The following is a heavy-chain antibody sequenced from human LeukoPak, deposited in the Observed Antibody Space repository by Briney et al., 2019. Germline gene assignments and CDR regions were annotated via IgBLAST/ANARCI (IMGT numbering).Heavy chain of an antibody. J-gene: IGHJ4*02. Sequence: PGGSLRLSCAAAGLTFSGYAMSLVRQAPGKGLEWVSAISGSGGSTYYADSVKGRFTISRDNSKNTLYLQMNSLRAEDTAVYYCAKVLVVIPYFDYWGQGTLVTVSS. CDR1: GLTFSGYA. D-gene: IGHD3-22*01. V-gene: IGHV3-23*01. CDR2: ISGSGGST. CDR3: AKVLVVIPYFDY.